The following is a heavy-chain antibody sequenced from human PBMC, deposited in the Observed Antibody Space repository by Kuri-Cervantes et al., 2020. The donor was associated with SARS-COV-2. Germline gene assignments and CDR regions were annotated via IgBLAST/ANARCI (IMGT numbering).Heavy chain of an antibody. D-gene: IGHD6-19*01. CDR1: GGSISSYY. V-gene: IGHV4-59*01. J-gene: IGHJ4*02. CDR2: IYYSGST. CDR3: AGGGYGSGWYAAD. Sequence: GSLRLSCTVSGGSISSYYWSWIRQPPGKGLEWIGYIYYSGSTNYNPSLKSRVTISVDTSKNQFSLKLSSVTAADTAVYYCAGGGYGSGWYAADWGQGTLVTVSS.